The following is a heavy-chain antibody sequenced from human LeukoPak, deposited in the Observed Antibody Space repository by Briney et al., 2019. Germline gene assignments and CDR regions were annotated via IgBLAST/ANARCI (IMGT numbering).Heavy chain of an antibody. Sequence: SETLSLTCTVSSGSISSTTYYWAWIRQPPGKGLEWIGSIYYNGDTYYNPSLKSRVIISADTSKNQFSLKLTSVTAADTAVYYCASRWIQLWLPNEGYYYMDVWGKGTTVTVSS. V-gene: IGHV4-39*07. J-gene: IGHJ6*03. CDR2: IYYNGDT. CDR3: ASRWIQLWLPNEGYYYMDV. D-gene: IGHD5-18*01. CDR1: SGSISSTTYY.